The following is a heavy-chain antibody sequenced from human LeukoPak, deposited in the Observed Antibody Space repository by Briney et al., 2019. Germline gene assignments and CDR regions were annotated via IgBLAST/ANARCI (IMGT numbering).Heavy chain of an antibody. CDR3: ARDKGGGYFDY. CDR1: GFSVRDNC. J-gene: IGHJ4*02. D-gene: IGHD2-15*01. CDR2: IFTGGST. V-gene: IGHV3-53*05. Sequence: PGGSLRLSCAASGFSVRDNCMNWVRQAPGQGPGWVSVIFTGGSTYYADSVQGRLTISRDTSKNTLYLQVNSLRPEDTAMYYCARDKGGGYFDYWGQGTLVTVSS.